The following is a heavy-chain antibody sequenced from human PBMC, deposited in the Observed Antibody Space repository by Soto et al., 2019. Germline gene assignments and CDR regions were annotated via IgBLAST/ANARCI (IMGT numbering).Heavy chain of an antibody. CDR3: AKVSEGFPGLDYYYYGMDV. CDR1: GFTFSSYA. J-gene: IGHJ6*02. D-gene: IGHD3-10*01. Sequence: GGSLRLSCAASGFTFSSYAMSWVRQAPGKGLEWVSAISGSGGSTYYADSVKGRFTISRDNSKNTLYLQMNSLRAEDTAVYYCAKVSEGFPGLDYYYYGMDVWGQGTTVTVSS. CDR2: ISGSGGST. V-gene: IGHV3-23*01.